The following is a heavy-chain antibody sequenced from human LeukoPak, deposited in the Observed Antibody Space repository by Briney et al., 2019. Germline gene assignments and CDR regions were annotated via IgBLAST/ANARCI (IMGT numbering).Heavy chain of an antibody. J-gene: IGHJ4*02. CDR2: IKQRGST. Sequence: SETLSLTCAVYGGSLSGYYWGWSRQPPGKVLGWVGEIKQRGSTNYNPSLKSQVTIAVDTSKNQLALKLSSMTAADTAVYNCASPHPIADGSYYEDYFDYWGQGNLVTVSS. D-gene: IGHD1-26*01. CDR1: GGSLSGYY. V-gene: IGHV4-34*01. CDR3: ASPHPIADGSYYEDYFDY.